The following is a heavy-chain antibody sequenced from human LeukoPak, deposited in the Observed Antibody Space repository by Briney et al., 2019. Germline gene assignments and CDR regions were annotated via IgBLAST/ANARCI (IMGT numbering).Heavy chain of an antibody. D-gene: IGHD5-18*01. CDR2: IYPGDSDT. CDR1: GYSFTTSW. V-gene: IGHV5-51*01. J-gene: IGHJ6*02. CDR3: ARQRRGYSSSMDV. Sequence: GESLKISCKASGYSFTTSWIGWVRQMPGKGLERMGIIYPGDSDTRYSPSFHGQVTISADRSISTAYLQWSSLKTSDTAMYYCARQRRGYSSSMDVWGQGTTVTVSS.